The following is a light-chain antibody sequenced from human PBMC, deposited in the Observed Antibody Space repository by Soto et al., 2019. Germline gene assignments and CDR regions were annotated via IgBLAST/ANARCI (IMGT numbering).Light chain of an antibody. Sequence: EIVMTQAPATLSVSPGERATLSCRASQSVSSNLAWYQQKPGQAPRLLIYGASTRATGIPARFSCSGSGTEFTLTISSLQSEDFAVYYCQQYNNWPGTFGQGTKMDIK. CDR3: QQYNNWPGT. CDR1: QSVSSN. CDR2: GAS. V-gene: IGKV3-15*01. J-gene: IGKJ1*01.